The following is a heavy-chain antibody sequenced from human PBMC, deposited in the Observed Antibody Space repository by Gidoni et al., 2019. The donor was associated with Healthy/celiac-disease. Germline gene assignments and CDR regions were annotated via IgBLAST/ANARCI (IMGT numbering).Heavy chain of an antibody. V-gene: IGHV4-59*11. CDR1: CCSISSHY. J-gene: IGHJ4*02. D-gene: IGHD3-3*01. CDR2: SYYSGST. Sequence: QVQLQESGPGLVKPSVTPSLTCTVSCCSISSHYWIWIRPPPGKGLEWLEYSYYSGSTNSNPSLKSRVTISVDTSKNPFSLKLSSVTAADTAVYYCAREVDFWSGPYFDYWGQGTLVTVSS. CDR3: AREVDFWSGPYFDY.